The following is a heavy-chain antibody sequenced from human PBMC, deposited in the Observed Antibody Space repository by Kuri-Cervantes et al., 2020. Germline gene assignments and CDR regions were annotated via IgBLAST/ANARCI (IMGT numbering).Heavy chain of an antibody. CDR1: GVAVSSGSYS. Sequence: GSLRLSCTVSGVAVSSGSYSWSWIGQPPGKGLEWIGYIYYSGSTNYNPSLKSRVTISVDTSKNQFPLKLSSVTSADTAVYYCARSVRYWFDPWCQGTLVTVSS. J-gene: IGHJ5*02. CDR3: ARSVRYWFDP. V-gene: IGHV4-61*01. CDR2: IYYSGST.